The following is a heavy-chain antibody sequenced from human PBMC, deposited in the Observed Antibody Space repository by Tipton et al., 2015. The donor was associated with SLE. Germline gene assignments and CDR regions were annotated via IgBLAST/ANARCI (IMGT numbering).Heavy chain of an antibody. D-gene: IGHD1/OR15-1a*01. J-gene: IGHJ4*02. CDR3: TKDLGMGTYFDY. V-gene: IGHV3-30*02. Sequence: ESVKGRFIFSRDNSKNKLYLQMNSLRVDDTAIYFCTKDLGMGTYFDYWGPGTLVNVSS.